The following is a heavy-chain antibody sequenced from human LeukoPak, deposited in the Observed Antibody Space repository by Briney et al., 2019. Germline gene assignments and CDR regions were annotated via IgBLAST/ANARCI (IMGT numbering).Heavy chain of an antibody. D-gene: IGHD2-15*01. CDR1: GGSISSGGYS. Sequence: KPSETLSLTCAVSGGSISSGGYSWSWIRQPPGKGLEWIGYIYHSGSTYYNPSLKSRVTISVDRSKNQFSLKLSSVTAADTAVYYCAREGVEDSVPFDIWGQGTMVTVSS. V-gene: IGHV4-30-2*01. CDR3: AREGVEDSVPFDI. CDR2: IYHSGST. J-gene: IGHJ3*02.